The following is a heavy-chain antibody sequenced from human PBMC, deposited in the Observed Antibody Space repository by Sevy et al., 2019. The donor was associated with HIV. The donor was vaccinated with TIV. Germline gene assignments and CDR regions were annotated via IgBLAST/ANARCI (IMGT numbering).Heavy chain of an antibody. CDR1: GFTISTYG. D-gene: IGHD4-17*01. CDR3: ARDLEFYDYGDYGPAFMPDY. J-gene: IGHJ4*02. Sequence: GGSLRLSCAASGFTISTYGMHWVRQAPGKGLEWVAVIWFDGSNTYYADSVKGRLTISRDIAKNTLHLQMNSLRAEDTAVYYCARDLEFYDYGDYGPAFMPDYWGQGTLVTVSS. CDR2: IWFDGSNT. V-gene: IGHV3-33*01.